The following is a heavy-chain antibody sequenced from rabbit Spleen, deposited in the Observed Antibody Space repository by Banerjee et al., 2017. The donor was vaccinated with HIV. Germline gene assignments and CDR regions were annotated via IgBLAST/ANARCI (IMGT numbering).Heavy chain of an antibody. CDR3: TRDTSSSFSSYGMDL. V-gene: IGHV1S40*01. Sequence: QSLEESGGDLVKPGASLTLTCIASGVSFISGYYMCWVRQAPGKGLEWSACIAAGSAGTTYYANWAKGRFTISKTSSTTVTLQMTRLTAADTATYFCTRDTSSSFSSYGMDLWGPGTLVTVS. D-gene: IGHD1-1*01. CDR1: GVSFISGYY. CDR2: IAAGSAGTT. J-gene: IGHJ6*01.